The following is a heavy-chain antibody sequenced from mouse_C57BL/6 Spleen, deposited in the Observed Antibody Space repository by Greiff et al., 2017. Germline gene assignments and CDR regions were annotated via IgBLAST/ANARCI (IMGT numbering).Heavy chain of an antibody. CDR2: IYPRDGST. CDR3: ARPLPLGYFDV. V-gene: IGHV1-78*01. J-gene: IGHJ1*03. D-gene: IGHD3-1*01. Sequence: VQLQQSDAELVKPGASVKISCKVSGYSFTDHTIHWMKQWPEQGLEWIGYIYPRDGSTTYNEKLKGKATLTADKSSSPAYMQLNSLTSEDSTVYFCARPLPLGYFDVWGTGTPVTVSS. CDR1: GYSFTDHT.